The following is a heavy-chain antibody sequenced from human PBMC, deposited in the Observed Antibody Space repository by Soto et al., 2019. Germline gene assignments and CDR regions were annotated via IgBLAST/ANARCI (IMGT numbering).Heavy chain of an antibody. V-gene: IGHV3-30-3*01. D-gene: IGHD3-22*01. CDR3: ARDRGYYDSSGYYYNYYYYGMDV. Sequence: QVQLVESGGGVVQPGRSLRLSCAASGFTFSSYAMHWVRQAPGKGLEWVAVISYDGSNKYYADSVKGRFTISRDNSKNTLYLQMNSLRAADTAVYYCARDRGYYDSSGYYYNYYYYGMDVWGQGTTVTVSS. CDR1: GFTFSSYA. J-gene: IGHJ6*02. CDR2: ISYDGSNK.